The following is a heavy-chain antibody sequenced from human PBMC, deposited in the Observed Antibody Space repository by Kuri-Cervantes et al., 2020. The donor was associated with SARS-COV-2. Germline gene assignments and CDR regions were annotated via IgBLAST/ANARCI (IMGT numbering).Heavy chain of an antibody. J-gene: IGHJ4*02. CDR1: GFTFISSA. Sequence: GGSLRLSCAASGFTFISSAMSWVRQAPGKGLEWVSAISGYGDITHYADTVKGRFTISRDNSKNTLYLQMNSLRAEDTAVYYCAKDGSTSGSYAYWGQGTLVTVSS. D-gene: IGHD1-26*01. CDR3: AKDGSTSGSYAY. CDR2: ISGYGDIT. V-gene: IGHV3-23*01.